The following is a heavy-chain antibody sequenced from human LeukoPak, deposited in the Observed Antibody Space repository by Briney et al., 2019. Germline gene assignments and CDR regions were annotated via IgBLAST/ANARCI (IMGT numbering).Heavy chain of an antibody. D-gene: IGHD3-3*01. J-gene: IGHJ3*02. CDR2: IGGGASDT. CDR3: AKDVFRWAFDI. Sequence: GGSLRLSCAGSGFSFFYTGMGWVRQAPGKGLEWVAAIGGGASDTKYADSVKGRFTISRDISKNTLYLQMNSLRAEDTAVYFCAKDVFRWAFDIWGQGTMVTVSS. CDR1: GFSFFYTG. V-gene: IGHV3-23*01.